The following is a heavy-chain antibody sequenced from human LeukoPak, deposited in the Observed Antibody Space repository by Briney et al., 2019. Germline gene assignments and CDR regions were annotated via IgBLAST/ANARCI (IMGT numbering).Heavy chain of an antibody. CDR2: IYYSGST. J-gene: IGHJ3*02. Sequence: SETLSLTCTVSGGSISSGGYYWSWIRQHPGKGLEWIGYIYYSGSTYYNPSLKSRVTISVDTSKNQFSLKLSSVTAADTAVYYCARDAINYYDSSGYYYVGHAFDIWGQGTMVTVSS. D-gene: IGHD3-22*01. CDR3: ARDAINYYDSSGYYYVGHAFDI. CDR1: GGSISSGGYY. V-gene: IGHV4-31*03.